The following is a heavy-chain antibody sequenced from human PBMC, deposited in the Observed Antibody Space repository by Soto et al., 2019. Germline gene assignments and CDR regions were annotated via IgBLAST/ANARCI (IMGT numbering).Heavy chain of an antibody. CDR2: IIPIFGTA. CDR1: GGTFSSYA. D-gene: IGHD3-10*01. V-gene: IGHV1-69*13. CDR3: ARDSYYYGSGSYRGWGIDY. Sequence: FSVKVSCKASGGTFSSYAISWVRQAPGQGLEWMGGIIPIFGTANYAQKFQGRVTITADESTSTAYMELSSLRSEDTAVYYCARDSYYYGSGSYRGWGIDYWGQGTLVTVSS. J-gene: IGHJ4*02.